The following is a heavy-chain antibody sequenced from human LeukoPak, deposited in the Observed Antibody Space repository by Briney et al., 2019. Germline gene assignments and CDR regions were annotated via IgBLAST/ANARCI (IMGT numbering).Heavy chain of an antibody. CDR1: GSRFTSYW. Sequence: GASLKISCKGSGSRFTSYWIGWVRQMPGKGLEWMGSIYPGDSDTRYSPSFQGQVTISADKSISTAYLQWSSLKASDTAMYYCASGKYSGYDYCSYWGQGTLVTVSS. D-gene: IGHD5-12*01. CDR3: ASGKYSGYDYCSY. J-gene: IGHJ4*02. V-gene: IGHV5-51*01. CDR2: IYPGDSDT.